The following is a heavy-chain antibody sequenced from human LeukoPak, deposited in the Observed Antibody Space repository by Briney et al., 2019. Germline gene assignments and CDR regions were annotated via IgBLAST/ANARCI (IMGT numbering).Heavy chain of an antibody. D-gene: IGHD5-12*01. Sequence: SVKVSCKASGGTFSSYAISWVRQAPGQGLEWMGGIIPIFGTANYAQKFQGRVTIPADESTSTAYMELSSLRSEDTAVYYCARGKLEWLRFGNYYYYYMDVWGKGTTVTVSS. V-gene: IGHV1-69*01. J-gene: IGHJ6*03. CDR3: ARGKLEWLRFGNYYYYYMDV. CDR2: IIPIFGTA. CDR1: GGTFSSYA.